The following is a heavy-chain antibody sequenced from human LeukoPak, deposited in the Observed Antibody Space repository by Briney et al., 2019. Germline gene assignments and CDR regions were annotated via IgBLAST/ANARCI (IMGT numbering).Heavy chain of an antibody. J-gene: IGHJ4*02. Sequence: SETLSLTCAVYGGSFSGYYWSWIRQPPGKGLEWIGEINHSGSTNYNPSLKSRVTISVDTSKNQFSLKPSSVTAADTAVYYCARDSMITFGGAGFDYWGQGTLVTVSS. CDR2: INHSGST. CDR3: ARDSMITFGGAGFDY. D-gene: IGHD3-16*01. CDR1: GGSFSGYY. V-gene: IGHV4-34*01.